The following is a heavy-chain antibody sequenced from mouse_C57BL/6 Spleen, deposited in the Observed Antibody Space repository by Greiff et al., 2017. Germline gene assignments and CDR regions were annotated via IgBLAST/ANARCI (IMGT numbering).Heavy chain of an antibody. J-gene: IGHJ4*01. CDR1: GYTFTTYP. V-gene: IGHV1-47*01. CDR3: AKPDPSSGYVYAMDY. CDR2: FHPYNNDT. D-gene: IGHD3-2*02. Sequence: QVQLQQSGAELVKPGASVKMSCKASGYTFTTYPIEWMKQNHGKSLEWIGNFHPYNNDTKYNEKLKGKATLTVEKASSTVYLELIRLPSHDFAVYSGAKPDPSSGYVYAMDYWGQGTSVTVSS.